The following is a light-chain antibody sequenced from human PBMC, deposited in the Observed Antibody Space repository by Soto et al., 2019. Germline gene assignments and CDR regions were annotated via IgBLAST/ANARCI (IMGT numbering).Light chain of an antibody. CDR1: QNVKTR. V-gene: IGKV3-15*01. Sequence: EKVMTQSPATLSVSPGERATLSCRASQNVKTRLAWYQQKPGQAPRLLIYDAFTRATGIPARFSGSASGTEFTLTISSLQSEDFAVYYCQQYYSAPQITFGGGTKVEIK. J-gene: IGKJ4*01. CDR2: DAF. CDR3: QQYYSAPQIT.